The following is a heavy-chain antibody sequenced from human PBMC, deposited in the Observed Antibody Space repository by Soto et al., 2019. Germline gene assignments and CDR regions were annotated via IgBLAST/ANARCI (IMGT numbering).Heavy chain of an antibody. CDR1: GFTVSSYA. Sequence: GGSLRLSCAASGFTVSSYAMHWVRQAPGKGLEWVAVISYDGSNKYYADSVKGRFTISRDNSKNTLYLQMNSLRAEDTAVYYCARDRYCSSTSCYKDGNYYYYGMDVWGQGTTVTVSS. CDR2: ISYDGSNK. D-gene: IGHD2-2*02. J-gene: IGHJ6*02. CDR3: ARDRYCSSTSCYKDGNYYYYGMDV. V-gene: IGHV3-30-3*01.